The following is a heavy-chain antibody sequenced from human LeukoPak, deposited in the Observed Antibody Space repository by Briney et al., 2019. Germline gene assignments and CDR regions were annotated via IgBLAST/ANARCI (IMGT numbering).Heavy chain of an antibody. D-gene: IGHD6-19*01. V-gene: IGHV4-39*01. CDR2: IYYSGST. CDR1: GGSISSSSYY. Sequence: PSETLSLTCTVSGGSISSSSYYLGWIRQPPGKGLEWIVSIYYSGSTYYNPSLKSRVTISVDTSKNQFSLKLSSVTAADTAVYYCATDSSGWRSYYYYGMDVWGQGTTVTVSS. J-gene: IGHJ6*02. CDR3: ATDSSGWRSYYYYGMDV.